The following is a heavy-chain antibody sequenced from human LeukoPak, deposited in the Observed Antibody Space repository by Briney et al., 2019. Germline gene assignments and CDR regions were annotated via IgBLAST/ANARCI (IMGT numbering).Heavy chain of an antibody. D-gene: IGHD3-9*01. Sequence: GGSLRLSCAASEFTVSSNYMSWVRQAPGKGLEWVSVIYSGGSTYYADSVKGRFSISRDNSKNTLYLQMNSLRAEDTAVYYCARAGNGILTGYFQNWYFDLWGRGTLVTVSS. CDR3: ARAGNGILTGYFQNWYFDL. V-gene: IGHV3-53*01. CDR2: IYSGGST. J-gene: IGHJ2*01. CDR1: EFTVSSNY.